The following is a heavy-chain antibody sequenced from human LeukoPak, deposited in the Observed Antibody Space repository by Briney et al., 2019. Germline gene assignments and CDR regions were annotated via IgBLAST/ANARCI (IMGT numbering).Heavy chain of an antibody. CDR1: GGSISSYY. V-gene: IGHV4-4*07. D-gene: IGHD6-19*01. J-gene: IGHJ3*02. Sequence: SETLSLTCTVSGGSISSYYWSWIRQPAGKGLEWIGRIYTSGSTNYNPSLKSRVTMSVDTSKNQFSLKLSSVTAADTAVYYCARVNPPSFMAVAGRGAFDIWGQGTMVTVSS. CDR2: IYTSGST. CDR3: ARVNPPSFMAVAGRGAFDI.